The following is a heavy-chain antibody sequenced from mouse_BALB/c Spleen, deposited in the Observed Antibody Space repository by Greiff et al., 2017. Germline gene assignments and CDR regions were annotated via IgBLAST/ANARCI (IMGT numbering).Heavy chain of an antibody. CDR3: ARHDRSHAWFAY. Sequence: EVKLVESGGDLVKPGGSLKLSCVASGFTFSSYGMSWVRQTPDKRLEWVATISSGGSYTYYPDSVKGRFTISRDNAKNTLYLQMSSLKSEDTAMYYCARHDRSHAWFAYWGQGTLVTVSA. V-gene: IGHV5-6*01. J-gene: IGHJ3*01. CDR1: GFTFSSYG. CDR2: ISSGGSYT.